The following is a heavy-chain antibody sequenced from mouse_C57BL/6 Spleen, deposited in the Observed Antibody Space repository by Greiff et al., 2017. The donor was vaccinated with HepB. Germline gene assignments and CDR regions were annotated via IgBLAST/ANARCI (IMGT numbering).Heavy chain of an antibody. CDR3: AVQLRLEGPFAY. CDR2: IDPSDSYT. Sequence: QVQLQQSGAELVRPGTSVKLSCKASGYTFTSYWMHWVKQRPGQGLEWIGVIDPSDSYTNYNQKFKGKATLTVDTSSSTAYMQLSSLTSEDSAVYYCAVQLRLEGPFAYWGQGTLVTVSA. V-gene: IGHV1-59*01. J-gene: IGHJ3*01. D-gene: IGHD3-2*02. CDR1: GYTFTSYW.